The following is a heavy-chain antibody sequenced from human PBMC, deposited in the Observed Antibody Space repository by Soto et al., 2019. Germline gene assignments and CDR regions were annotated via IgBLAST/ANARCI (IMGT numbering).Heavy chain of an antibody. CDR1: GGSFSGYY. V-gene: IGHV4-34*01. CDR3: ARGGGYCSGTSCYTRQYYYYYYGMDV. D-gene: IGHD2-2*02. J-gene: IGHJ6*02. CDR2: INHSGST. Sequence: SETLSLTCAVYGGSFSGYYWSWIRQPPGKGLEWIGEINHSGSTNYNPSLKSRVTISVDTSKNQFSLKLSSVTAADTAVYYCARGGGYCSGTSCYTRQYYYYYYGMDVWGQGTTVTVSS.